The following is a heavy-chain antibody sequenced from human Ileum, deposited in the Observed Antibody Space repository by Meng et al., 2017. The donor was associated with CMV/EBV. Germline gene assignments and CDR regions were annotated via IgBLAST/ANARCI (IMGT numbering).Heavy chain of an antibody. J-gene: IGHJ5*02. CDR3: ARGLTTSFANS. CDR2: ISSNADYI. CDR1: GFLFSADT. Sequence: VQLVESGGGLVKPGGSLRLSCAASGFLFSADTMNWVRQAPGRGREWVSSISSNADYIYYTASVRGRFAISRDNAGNSVFLHMNNLRADDSAVYFCARGLTTSFANSWGQGTLVTVSS. D-gene: IGHD1-14*01. V-gene: IGHV3-21*02.